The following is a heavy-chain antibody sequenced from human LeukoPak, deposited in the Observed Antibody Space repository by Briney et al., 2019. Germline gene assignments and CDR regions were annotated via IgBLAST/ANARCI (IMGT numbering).Heavy chain of an antibody. Sequence: PGGSLRLSCAASGFTFSRYSMNWVRQAPGKGLEWVSYISSSSSTIYYADSVKGRFTISRDNAKNSLYLQMNSLRAEDTAVYYCARAHHRRVYDYVWGSYPYWGQGTLVTVSS. CDR2: ISSSSSTI. CDR3: ARAHHRRVYDYVWGSYPY. D-gene: IGHD3-16*02. CDR1: GFTFSRYS. V-gene: IGHV3-48*01. J-gene: IGHJ4*02.